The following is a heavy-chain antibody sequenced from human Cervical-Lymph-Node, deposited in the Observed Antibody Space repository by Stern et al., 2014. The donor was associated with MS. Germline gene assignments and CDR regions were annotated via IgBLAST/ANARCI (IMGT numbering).Heavy chain of an antibody. Sequence: QVQLVQSGAEVKQPGASVKVSCKASGYSFTRYDIHWVRQAPGQGLEWMGLIVPGVGCTTYAQTWQGRVSMTRDTSASTVYMELRSLRSEDTAVYYCARSGLGGAVGSWGQGTLVTVS. D-gene: IGHD3-10*01. CDR3: ARSGLGGAVGS. CDR2: IVPGVGCT. CDR1: GYSFTRYD. V-gene: IGHV1-46*04. J-gene: IGHJ5*02.